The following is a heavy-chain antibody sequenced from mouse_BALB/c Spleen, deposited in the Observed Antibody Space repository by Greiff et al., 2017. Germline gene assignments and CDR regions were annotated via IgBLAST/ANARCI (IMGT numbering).Heavy chain of an antibody. CDR3: ARDGSYYYAMDY. CDR2: INSNGGST. Sequence: VQLVESGGGLVQPGGSLKLSCAASGFTFSSYGMSWVRQTPDKRLELVATINSNGGSTYYPDSVKGRFTISRDNAKNTLYLQMSSLKSEDTAMYYCARDGSYYYAMDYWGQGTSVTVSS. J-gene: IGHJ4*01. CDR1: GFTFSSYG. V-gene: IGHV5-6-3*01.